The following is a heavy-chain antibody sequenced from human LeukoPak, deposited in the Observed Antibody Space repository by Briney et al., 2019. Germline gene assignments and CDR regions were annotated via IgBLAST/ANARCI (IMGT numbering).Heavy chain of an antibody. Sequence: SSETLSLTCAVYGGSFSGYYWSWIRQPPGKGLEWIGEINHSGSTNYNPSLKSRVTISVDTSKNQFSLKLSSVTAADTAVYYCAAERRYYHDSSGYHPLYFDYWGQGTLVTVSS. CDR2: INHSGST. J-gene: IGHJ4*02. V-gene: IGHV4-34*01. CDR1: GGSFSGYY. D-gene: IGHD3-22*01. CDR3: AAERRYYHDSSGYHPLYFDY.